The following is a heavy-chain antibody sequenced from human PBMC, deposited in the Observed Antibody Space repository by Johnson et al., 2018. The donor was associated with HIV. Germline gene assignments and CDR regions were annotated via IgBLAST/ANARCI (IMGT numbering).Heavy chain of an antibody. CDR2: IWYDGSHL. CDR3: TRDRIQIWSYVGTFDT. CDR1: GFTFSSYG. J-gene: IGHJ3*02. D-gene: IGHD5-18*01. V-gene: IGHV3-33*01. Sequence: EQLVESGGGVVQPGRSLRLSCAASGFTFSSYGMHWVRQAPGKGLEWVAVIWYDGSHLGCADSVQDRFTISRDVSKNPVYLQMSSLKPEDTAVYYCTRDRIQIWSYVGTFDTWGPGALVTVSS.